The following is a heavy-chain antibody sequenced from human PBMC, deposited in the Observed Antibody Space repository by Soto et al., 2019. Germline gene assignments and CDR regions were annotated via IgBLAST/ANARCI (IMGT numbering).Heavy chain of an antibody. CDR2: INAGNGNT. D-gene: IGHD5-18*01. CDR3: VRDPQNHQYSYGFLFYYYGMDV. CDR1: GYTFTSYA. V-gene: IGHV1-3*01. J-gene: IGHJ6*02. Sequence: QVQLVQSGAEVKKPGASVKVSCKASGYTFTSYAMHWVRQAPGQRLEWMGWINAGNGNTKYSQKFQGRVTITRDTAESTAYLELIRLRSEETAVYYSVRDPQNHQYSYGFLFYYYGMDVCGHGTTVTVSS.